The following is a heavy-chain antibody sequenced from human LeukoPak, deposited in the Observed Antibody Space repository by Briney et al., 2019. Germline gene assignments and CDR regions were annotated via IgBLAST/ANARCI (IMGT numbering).Heavy chain of an antibody. V-gene: IGHV3-30*18. D-gene: IGHD3-22*01. J-gene: IGHJ4*02. CDR3: AKDRYDSSGYSLDY. Sequence: GGSLRLSCAASGFTFSSYGMHWVRQAPGKGLEWVAVISYDGSNKYYADSVKGRFTISRDSSKNTLYLQMNSLRAEDTAVYYCAKDRYDSSGYSLDYWGQGTLVTVSS. CDR2: ISYDGSNK. CDR1: GFTFSSYG.